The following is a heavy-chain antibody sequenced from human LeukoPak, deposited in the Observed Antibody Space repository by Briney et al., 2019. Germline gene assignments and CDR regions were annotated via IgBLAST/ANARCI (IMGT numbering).Heavy chain of an antibody. CDR1: GFTFSNYA. Sequence: GGSLRLSCAASGFTFSNYAIHWVRQAPGKGLEWVAVISDHGSEKYFADSVRGRFTISRDNSMDTLYLQMNSLRDEDTAIYFCTKVFVLMRGTPENWFDPWGQGTLVTVSS. J-gene: IGHJ5*02. CDR2: ISDHGSEK. V-gene: IGHV3-30*18. CDR3: TKVFVLMRGTPENWFDP. D-gene: IGHD1-14*01.